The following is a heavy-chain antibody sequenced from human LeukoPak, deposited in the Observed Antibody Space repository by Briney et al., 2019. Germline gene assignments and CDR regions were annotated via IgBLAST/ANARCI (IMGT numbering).Heavy chain of an antibody. CDR3: ARGQMAGY. D-gene: IGHD5-24*01. V-gene: IGHV3-7*03. Sequence: GGSLRLSCVASGFTVSSNYMSWVRQAPGKGLEWVANIKPDGSEKSYVDSVKGRFTISRDNAKNSLYLQMNSLRAEDTAVYYCARGQMAGYWGQGTLVTVSS. J-gene: IGHJ4*02. CDR2: IKPDGSEK. CDR1: GFTVSSNY.